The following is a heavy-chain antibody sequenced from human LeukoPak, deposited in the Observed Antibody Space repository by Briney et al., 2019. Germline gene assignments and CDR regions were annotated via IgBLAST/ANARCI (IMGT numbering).Heavy chain of an antibody. V-gene: IGHV7-4-1*02. CDR1: GYTFTSYA. CDR3: AREVAPGGFDY. Sequence: ASVKVSCKASGYTFTSYAMNWVRQAPGQGLERMGWISTNTGNPTYAHGFTGRFVFSLDSSVSTAYLQISSLKAEDTAVYYCAREVAPGGFDYWGQGTLVTVSS. D-gene: IGHD4-23*01. J-gene: IGHJ4*02. CDR2: ISTNTGNP.